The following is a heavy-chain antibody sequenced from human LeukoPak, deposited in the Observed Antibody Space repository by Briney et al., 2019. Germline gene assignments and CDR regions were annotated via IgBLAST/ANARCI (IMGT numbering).Heavy chain of an antibody. CDR1: GGSISSSSYY. J-gene: IGHJ4*02. CDR2: IYYSGST. CDR3: AVQRGSSADY. Sequence: KPSETLSLTCTVSGGSISSSSYYWGWIRQPPGKGLEWIGSIYYSGSTYYSPSLKSRVTISVDRSKNQFSLKLSSVTAADTAVYYCAVQRGSSADYWGQGTLVTVSS. V-gene: IGHV4-39*07. D-gene: IGHD6-6*01.